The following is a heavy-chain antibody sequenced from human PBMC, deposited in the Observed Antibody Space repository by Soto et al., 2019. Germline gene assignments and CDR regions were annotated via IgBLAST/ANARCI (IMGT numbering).Heavy chain of an antibody. Sequence: GGSLRLSCAASEFTFSSYAMSWVRQAPGKGLEWVSAISGSGGSTYYADSVKGRFTISRDNSKNTLYLQMNSLRAEDTAVYYCAKGFNWNDSPFDYWGQGTLVTVSS. CDR3: AKGFNWNDSPFDY. J-gene: IGHJ4*02. CDR2: ISGSGGST. D-gene: IGHD1-20*01. V-gene: IGHV3-23*01. CDR1: EFTFSSYA.